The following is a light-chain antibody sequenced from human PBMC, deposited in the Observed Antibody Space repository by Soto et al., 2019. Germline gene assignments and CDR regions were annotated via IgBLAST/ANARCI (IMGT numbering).Light chain of an antibody. Sequence: QSALTQPASVSGSPGQSITISCTGTSSDVGGYNYVSWYQQHPGKAPKLMIYEVSNRPSGVSNRFSGYKSGNTASLTISGLQAEDEADYYCSAYTSSSTWVFGGGNKLTVL. CDR1: SSDVGGYNY. V-gene: IGLV2-14*01. J-gene: IGLJ3*02. CDR2: EVS. CDR3: SAYTSSSTWV.